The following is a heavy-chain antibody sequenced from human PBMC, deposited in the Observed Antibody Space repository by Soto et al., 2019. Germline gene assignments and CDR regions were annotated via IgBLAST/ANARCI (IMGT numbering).Heavy chain of an antibody. CDR2: ISGSGGST. CDR3: AKDSPSFAVAGTGFYYYYGMDV. V-gene: IGHV3-23*01. D-gene: IGHD6-19*01. J-gene: IGHJ6*02. Sequence: GGSLRLSCAASGFTLSSYAMSWVRQAPGKGLEWVSAISGSGGSTYYADSVKGRFTISRDNSKNTLYLQMNSLRAEDTAVYYCAKDSPSFAVAGTGFYYYYGMDVWGQGTTVTVSS. CDR1: GFTLSSYA.